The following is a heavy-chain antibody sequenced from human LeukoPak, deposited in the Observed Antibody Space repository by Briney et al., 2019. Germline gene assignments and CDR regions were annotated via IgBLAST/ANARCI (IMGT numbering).Heavy chain of an antibody. CDR3: ARDQDDVVVPAAMYYFGY. Sequence: PGGSLRLSCAASGFTFSSYSMNWVRQAPGKGLEWVSSISSSSSYIYYADSVKGRFTISRDNAKNSLYLQMNSLRAEDTAVYYCARDQDDVVVPAAMYYFGYWGQGTLVTVSS. CDR2: ISSSSSYI. D-gene: IGHD2-2*01. CDR1: GFTFSSYS. V-gene: IGHV3-21*01. J-gene: IGHJ4*02.